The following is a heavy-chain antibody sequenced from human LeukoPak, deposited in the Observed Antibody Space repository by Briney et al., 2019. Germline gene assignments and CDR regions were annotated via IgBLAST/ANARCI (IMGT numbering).Heavy chain of an antibody. V-gene: IGHV4-59*08. CDR1: GGSISTYY. D-gene: IGHD3-3*01. CDR2: INYRGTT. CDR3: VRHDPAWRGAFDI. J-gene: IGHJ3*02. Sequence: SETLSLTCTVSGGSISTYYWSWMRQPPGKGLEWIAYINYRGTTDSNPSLKSRVTISIDTSKNQFSLKLRSVTAADTAVYYCVRHDPAWRGAFDIWAQGKMVTVFS.